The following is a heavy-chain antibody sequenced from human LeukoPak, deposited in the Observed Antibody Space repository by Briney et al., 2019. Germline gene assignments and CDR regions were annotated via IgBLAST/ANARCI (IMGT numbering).Heavy chain of an antibody. CDR1: GFTFSNYA. V-gene: IGHV3-30-3*01. D-gene: IGHD3-3*01. CDR3: ARDYDFWSGYPYFDY. J-gene: IGHJ4*02. Sequence: GRSLRLSCVASGFTFSNYAMHWVRQAPGKGLEWVAFISFDGSQKYYADSVKGRISISRDNSKNTLFLQMNILSAEDSALYFCARDYDFWSGYPYFDYWGQGTLVTVSS. CDR2: ISFDGSQK.